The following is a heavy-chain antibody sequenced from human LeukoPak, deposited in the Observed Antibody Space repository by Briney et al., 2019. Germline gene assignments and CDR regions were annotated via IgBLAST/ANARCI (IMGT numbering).Heavy chain of an antibody. Sequence: SETLSLTCTVSGVSISSYYWSWIRQPPGKGLEWIGYIYYSGSTNYNPSLKSRVTISVDTSKNQFSLKLSSVTAADTAVYYCARDRRYSSGWYGIDYWGQGTLVTVSS. J-gene: IGHJ4*02. V-gene: IGHV4-59*01. CDR1: GVSISSYY. CDR3: ARDRRYSSGWYGIDY. D-gene: IGHD6-19*01. CDR2: IYYSGST.